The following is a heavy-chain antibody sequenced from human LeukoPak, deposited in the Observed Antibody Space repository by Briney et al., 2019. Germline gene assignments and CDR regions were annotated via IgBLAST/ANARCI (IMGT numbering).Heavy chain of an antibody. CDR2: ISVYHGNT. Sequence: ASLNVSCKASVYTFTAYGVSWVRQAPGQGLEWMGWISVYHGNTNYAQNLQGRVTMTTDTTTTTVYMELRSLRYDDTAVYYCARDRGNGGPSDYWGQGTLVTVSS. D-gene: IGHD4-23*01. CDR3: ARDRGNGGPSDY. CDR1: VYTFTAYG. V-gene: IGHV1-18*01. J-gene: IGHJ4*02.